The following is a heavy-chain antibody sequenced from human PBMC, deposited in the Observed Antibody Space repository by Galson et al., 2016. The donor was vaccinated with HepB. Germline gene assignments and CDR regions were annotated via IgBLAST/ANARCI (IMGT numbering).Heavy chain of an antibody. Sequence: TLSLTCDVYGGSLSPHYWSWIRQPPGKGLEWIAEINHAGSTNYNPSLKSRVTISKDTSKNQFSLKLTSVTAADTALYYCARLGYADFGNFFDYWGQGTLVAVSS. J-gene: IGHJ4*02. D-gene: IGHD4-17*01. V-gene: IGHV4-34*01. CDR2: INHAGST. CDR1: GGSLSPHY. CDR3: ARLGYADFGNFFDY.